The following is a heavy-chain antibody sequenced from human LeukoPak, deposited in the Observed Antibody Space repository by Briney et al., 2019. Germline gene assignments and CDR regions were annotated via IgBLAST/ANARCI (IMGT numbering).Heavy chain of an antibody. J-gene: IGHJ3*02. CDR2: IYYSGGT. V-gene: IGHV4-59*01. CDR3: ARDSIAVAGTPAFDI. Sequence: PSETLSLTCTVSGGSISSYYWSWIRQPPGKGLEWIGYIYYSGGTNYNPSLKSRVTISVDTSKNQFSLKLSSVTAADTAVYYCARDSIAVAGTPAFDIWGQGTMVTVSS. D-gene: IGHD6-19*01. CDR1: GGSISSYY.